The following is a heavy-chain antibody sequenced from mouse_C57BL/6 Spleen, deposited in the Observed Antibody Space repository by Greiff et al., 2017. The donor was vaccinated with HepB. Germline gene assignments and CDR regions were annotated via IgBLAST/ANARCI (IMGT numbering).Heavy chain of an antibody. CDR2: IYPGDGDT. J-gene: IGHJ3*01. V-gene: IGHV1-82*01. Sequence: LQESGPELVKPGASVKISCKASGYAFSSSWMNWVKQRPGKGLEWIGRIYPGDGDTNYNGKFKGKATLTADNSSSTAYMQLSSLTSEDSAVYFGAREMGRGGFAYWGQGTLVTVSA. D-gene: IGHD4-1*01. CDR1: GYAFSSSW. CDR3: AREMGRGGFAY.